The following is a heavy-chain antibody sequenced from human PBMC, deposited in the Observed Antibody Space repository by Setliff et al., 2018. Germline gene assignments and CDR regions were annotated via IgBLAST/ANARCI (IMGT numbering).Heavy chain of an antibody. CDR3: AKDRPQGVNGRSLDY. J-gene: IGHJ4*02. Sequence: PGGSLRLSCAASGFRFSDLYMSWVRQVPGKGLEWDSVIYSDGSSTYYGDSVKGRFTISRDNSQNTLYLQMNSLRAEDTAVYYCAKDRPQGVNGRSLDYWGRGALVTVSS. CDR1: GFRFSDLY. V-gene: IGHV3-23*03. D-gene: IGHD3-10*01. CDR2: IYSDGSST.